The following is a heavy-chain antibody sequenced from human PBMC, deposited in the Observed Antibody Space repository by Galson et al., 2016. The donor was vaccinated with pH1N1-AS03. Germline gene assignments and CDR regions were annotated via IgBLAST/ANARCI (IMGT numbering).Heavy chain of an antibody. Sequence: CAISGDSVSSNIDAWNWIRQSPSGGLEWLGRTYWRSKWYNDYAVSVKSRITINPDTSKNQFSLQLNSVTPEDTAVDYCASGRYSAFDIWGQGTMGTVSS. J-gene: IGHJ3*02. CDR2: TYWRSKWYN. CDR1: GDSVSSNIDA. D-gene: IGHD1-1*01. V-gene: IGHV6-1*01. CDR3: ASGRYSAFDI.